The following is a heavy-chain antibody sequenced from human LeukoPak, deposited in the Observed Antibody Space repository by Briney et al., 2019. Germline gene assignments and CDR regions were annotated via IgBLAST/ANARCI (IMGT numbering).Heavy chain of an antibody. V-gene: IGHV3-73*01. CDR3: TLYGDYEAY. CDR2: IRSKANSYAT. J-gene: IGHJ4*02. D-gene: IGHD4-17*01. CDR1: GFTFSGSA. Sequence: GGSLRLSCAAPGFTFSGSAMHWVRQASGKGLEWVGRIRSKANSYATAYAASVKGRFTISRDDSKNTAYLQMNSLKTEDTAVYYCTLYGDYEAYWGQGTLVTVSS.